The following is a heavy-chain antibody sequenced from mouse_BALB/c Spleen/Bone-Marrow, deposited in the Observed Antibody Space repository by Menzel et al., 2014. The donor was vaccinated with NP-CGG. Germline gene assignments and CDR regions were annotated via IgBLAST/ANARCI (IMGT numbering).Heavy chain of an antibody. J-gene: IGHJ3*01. CDR3: AMYYYGSSLFAY. D-gene: IGHD1-1*01. CDR1: GFNIKDTY. CDR2: IDPANGNT. Sequence: VQLQQSGAELVKPGASVKLSRTASGFNIKDTYMHWVKQRPEQGLEWIGRIDPANGNTKYDPKFQGKATITADTSSNTAYLQLSSLTSEDTDVYYCAMYYYGSSLFAYWGQGTLVTVSA. V-gene: IGHV14-3*02.